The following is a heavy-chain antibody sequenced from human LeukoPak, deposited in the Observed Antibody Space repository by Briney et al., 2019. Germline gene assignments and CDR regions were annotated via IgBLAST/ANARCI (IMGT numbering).Heavy chain of an antibody. CDR3: AKGGGSDFFDY. D-gene: IGHD5-12*01. J-gene: IGHJ4*02. CDR1: GFAFGSYA. Sequence: GGSLRLSCAASGFAFGSYAMSRVRQAPGKGLEWVSAISSNAFSTYYADSVKGRFTISRDNSKNTLYLQMNSLRSDDTAVYYCAKGGGSDFFDYWGQGTLVTVSS. V-gene: IGHV3-23*01. CDR2: ISSNAFST.